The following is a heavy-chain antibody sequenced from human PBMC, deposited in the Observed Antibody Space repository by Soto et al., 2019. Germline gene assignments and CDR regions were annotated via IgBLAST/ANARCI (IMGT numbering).Heavy chain of an antibody. V-gene: IGHV5-51*01. CDR2: IYPGDSDT. CDR3: VLAPPLDYDFWSGYFDY. D-gene: IGHD3-3*01. CDR1: GYSFTSYW. J-gene: IGHJ4*02. Sequence: PGESLKLSCKGSGYSFTSYWIGWVRQMPGKGLEWMGIIYPGDSDTRYSPSFQGQVTISADKSISTAYLQWSSLKASDTAMYYCVLAPPLDYDFWSGYFDYWGQGTLVTVSS.